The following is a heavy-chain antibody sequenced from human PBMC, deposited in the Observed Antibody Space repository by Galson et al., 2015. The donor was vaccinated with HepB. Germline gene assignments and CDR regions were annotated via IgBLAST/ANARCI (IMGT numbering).Heavy chain of an antibody. Sequence: SVKVSCKASGYTFTDYVVNWVRQAPGQGLEWMGWMNTNTGKPTYAPGFAGRVVFSLDTSVTTAYLQISSLETDDTAVYYCARFPLRFLDWLPYYDYYYMDVWGEGTTVTVSS. V-gene: IGHV7-4-1*02. J-gene: IGHJ6*03. CDR1: GYTFTDYV. D-gene: IGHD3-3*01. CDR3: ARFPLRFLDWLPYYDYYYMDV. CDR2: MNTNTGKP.